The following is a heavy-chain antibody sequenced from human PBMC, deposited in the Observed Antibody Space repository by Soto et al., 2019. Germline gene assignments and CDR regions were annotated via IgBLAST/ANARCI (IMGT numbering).Heavy chain of an antibody. J-gene: IGHJ4*02. CDR1: GYTFTTYD. D-gene: IGHD6-13*01. CDR2: ITPGGGIT. CDR3: AKVLSELVPRYFDT. V-gene: IGHV1-46*01. Sequence: QVQLVQSGAEVKKPGASVRVSCKASGYTFTTYDILWVRQAPGLGLEWMGIITPGGGITSYAQKFKGRITMTRDTSTSTVYMELSSLRSEDTAMYYCAKVLSELVPRYFDTWGQGTLVTVSS.